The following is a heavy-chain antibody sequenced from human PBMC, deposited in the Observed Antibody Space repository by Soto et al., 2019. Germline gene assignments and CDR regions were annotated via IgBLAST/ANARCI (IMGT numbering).Heavy chain of an antibody. CDR2: ISYDGTDE. D-gene: IGHD4-4*01. Sequence: ISYDGTDEYYADSVKGRFTISRDNSKNAVYLQMNSLRAEDTAVYYCSKQDGDHQDLHSFPARRSSDL. V-gene: IGHV3-30*18. CDR3: SKQDGDHQDLHSFPARRSSDL. J-gene: IGHJ2*01.